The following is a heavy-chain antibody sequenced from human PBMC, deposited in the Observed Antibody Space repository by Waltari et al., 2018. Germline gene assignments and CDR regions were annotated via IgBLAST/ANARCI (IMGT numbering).Heavy chain of an antibody. J-gene: IGHJ3*02. CDR2: IYWNDDK. V-gene: IGHV2-5*01. D-gene: IGHD2-15*01. Sequence: QITLKESGPTLVKPTQTLTLTCTFSGFSLSTSGVGVGWIRQPPGKAMEWLALIYWNDDKRYSPSLKSRLTITKDTSKNQVVLTMTNMDPVDTATYYCARKLGIGGWYTFDIWGQGTMVTVSS. CDR3: ARKLGIGGWYTFDI. CDR1: GFSLSTSGVG.